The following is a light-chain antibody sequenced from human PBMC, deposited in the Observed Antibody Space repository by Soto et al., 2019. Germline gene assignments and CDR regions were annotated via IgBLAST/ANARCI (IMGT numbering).Light chain of an antibody. J-gene: IGKJ4*01. CDR2: AAS. V-gene: IGKV1-6*01. CDR1: QDISDD. CDR3: LQDPGLPLT. Sequence: AIQMTQSPSSLSASVGDRVTITCRATQDISDDLGWYQQKPGKAPKLLIYAASSLQSEVPSRFSGSGSGTDFTLSISSLQPEDFATYFCLQDPGLPLTFGGGTKVEIK.